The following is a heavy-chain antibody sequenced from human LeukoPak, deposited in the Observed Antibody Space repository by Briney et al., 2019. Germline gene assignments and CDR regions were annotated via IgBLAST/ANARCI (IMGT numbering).Heavy chain of an antibody. Sequence: GGSLRLSCAASGFTFSNHAMSWVRQAPGGGLEWISSISGDGARTYYTNSVKGRLTISRDNPKNTLFLQVNSLRVEDTAVYYCAKGGLTTPLHYWGQGTLVTVSS. CDR2: ISGDGART. D-gene: IGHD1-14*01. CDR3: AKGGLTTPLHY. J-gene: IGHJ4*02. CDR1: GFTFSNHA. V-gene: IGHV3-23*01.